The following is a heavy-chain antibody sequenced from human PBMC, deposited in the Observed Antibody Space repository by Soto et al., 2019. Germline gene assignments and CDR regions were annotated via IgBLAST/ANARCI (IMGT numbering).Heavy chain of an antibody. CDR2: IYYSGNT. J-gene: IGHJ4*02. V-gene: IGHV4-39*01. CDR1: GGSIGSSSYY. D-gene: IGHD1-1*01. Sequence: QLQLQESGPGLLRPSETLSLTCTVSGGSIGSSSYYWGWIRQPPGKGLEWIGNIYYSGNTSYNPSLKSRVCFSVDTSKNQLYRPLSSVTAADTAIFYCASIAATGTTHFDYWGQGTLVTVSS. CDR3: ASIAATGTTHFDY.